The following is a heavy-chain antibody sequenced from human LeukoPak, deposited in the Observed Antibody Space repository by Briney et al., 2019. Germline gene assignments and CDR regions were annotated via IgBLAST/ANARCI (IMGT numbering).Heavy chain of an antibody. V-gene: IGHV4-34*01. D-gene: IGHD3-3*01. J-gene: IGHJ6*03. CDR3: ARRYDFWSGYYRSVAYYYYMDV. CDR1: GGSFSGYY. CDR2: INHSGST. Sequence: SETLSLTCAVYGGSFSGYYWSWIRQPPGKGLEWIGEINHSGSTNYNPSLKSRVTISVDTSKNQFSLKLSSVTAADTAVYYCARRYDFWSGYYRSVAYYYYMDVWGKGTTVTVSS.